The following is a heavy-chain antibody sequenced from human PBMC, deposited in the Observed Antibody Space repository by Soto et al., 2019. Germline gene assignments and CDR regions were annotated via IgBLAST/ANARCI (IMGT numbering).Heavy chain of an antibody. V-gene: IGHV1-46*01. CDR3: ARAVSTTTAPIDY. D-gene: IGHD4-17*01. CDR2: ITPSSGST. J-gene: IGHJ4*02. CDR1: GYTFTTYY. Sequence: QVQLVQSGAEVKNPGASVKISCKASGYTFTTYYMHWLRQARGQGLEWMGIITPSSGSTRYEQKFQDRVTRTRDTSTSTVYMELGSLRSEDTAVYYWARAVSTTTAPIDYWGQGTLVTVSS.